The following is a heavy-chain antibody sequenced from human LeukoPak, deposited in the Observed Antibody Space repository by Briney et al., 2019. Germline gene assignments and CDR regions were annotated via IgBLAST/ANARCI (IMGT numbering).Heavy chain of an antibody. CDR2: ISGSGGST. J-gene: IGHJ4*02. D-gene: IGHD6-19*01. CDR3: AKDIAVTGPGDYFDY. V-gene: IGHV3-23*01. CDR1: GFTFSTYA. Sequence: GGSLRLSCAASGFTFSTYAMSWVRQAPGKGLEWVSAISGSGGSTYYADSVKGRFNISRDNSKNTLYLQMNSLRAEDTAVYYCAKDIAVTGPGDYFDYWGQGTLVTVSS.